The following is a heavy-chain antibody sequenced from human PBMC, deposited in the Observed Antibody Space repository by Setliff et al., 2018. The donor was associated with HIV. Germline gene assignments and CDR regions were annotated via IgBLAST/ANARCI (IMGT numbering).Heavy chain of an antibody. Sequence: SVKVSCKASGGTFSSYAINWVRQAPGQGLAWMGGIIAIFGTGKYAQKFQGRVTITADESTSTVYMELSSLRSEDTAVYYCARGLYYKCWSGYSDYYNYYYMDVWGKGTTVTVSS. CDR2: IIAIFGTG. V-gene: IGHV1-69*13. CDR3: ARGLYYKCWSGYSDYYNYYYMDV. D-gene: IGHD3-3*01. CDR1: GGTFSSYA. J-gene: IGHJ6*03.